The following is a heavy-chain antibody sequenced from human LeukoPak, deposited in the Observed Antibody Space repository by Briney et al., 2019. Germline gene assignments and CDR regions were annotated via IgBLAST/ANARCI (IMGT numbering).Heavy chain of an antibody. D-gene: IGHD5-24*01. CDR3: AREGRRQMATTFDY. CDR1: GFTFSSYW. CDR2: INSDGSST. J-gene: IGHJ4*02. V-gene: IGHV3-74*01. Sequence: SGGSLRLSCAASGFTFSSYWMHWVRHAPGKGLVWVSRINSDGSSTRYADSVKGRFTISRDNAKNTLYLQMNSLRAEDTAVYYCAREGRRQMATTFDYWGQGTLVTVSS.